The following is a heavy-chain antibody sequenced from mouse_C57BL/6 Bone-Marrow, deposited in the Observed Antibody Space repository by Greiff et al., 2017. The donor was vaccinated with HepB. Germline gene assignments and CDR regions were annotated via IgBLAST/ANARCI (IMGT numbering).Heavy chain of an antibody. CDR3: ARDWDGYDWGYFDV. J-gene: IGHJ1*03. V-gene: IGHV5-16*01. D-gene: IGHD2-2*01. CDR2: INYDGSST. CDR1: GFTFSDYY. Sequence: EVMLVESEGGLVQPGCSMKLSCTASGFTFSDYYMAWVRQVPEKGLEWVANINYDGSSTYYLDSLKSRFIISRDNAKNILYQQMSSLKSEDTATYYCARDWDGYDWGYFDVWGTGTTVTVSS.